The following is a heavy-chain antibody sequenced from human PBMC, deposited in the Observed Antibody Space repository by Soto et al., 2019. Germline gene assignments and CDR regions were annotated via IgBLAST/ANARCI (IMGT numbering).Heavy chain of an antibody. D-gene: IGHD1-26*01. V-gene: IGHV4-61*01. CDR2: IYYSGST. CDR1: GGSVSSGSYY. Sequence: PSETLSLTCTVSGGSVSSGSYYWSWIRQPPGKGLEWIGYIYYSGSTNYNPSLKSRVTISVDTSKNQFSLKLSSVTAADTAVYYCARDRQLSGSPWYYYYYGMDVWGQGTTVTVSS. J-gene: IGHJ6*02. CDR3: ARDRQLSGSPWYYYYYGMDV.